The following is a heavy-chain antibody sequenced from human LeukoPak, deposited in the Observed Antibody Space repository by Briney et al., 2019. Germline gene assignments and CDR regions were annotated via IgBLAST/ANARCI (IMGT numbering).Heavy chain of an antibody. Sequence: PGVSLKISCKGSGYSFTNYWIGWVRQMPGNGLEWMGIIYPGDSDSRYDPSFQGQITISADKSITTAYLQWSSLKASDTAMYYCARGVPGYCSSTSCYAKYSFYYMDVWGKGTAVTVSS. J-gene: IGHJ6*03. D-gene: IGHD2-2*01. CDR1: GYSFTNYW. V-gene: IGHV5-51*03. CDR2: IYPGDSDS. CDR3: ARGVPGYCSSTSCYAKYSFYYMDV.